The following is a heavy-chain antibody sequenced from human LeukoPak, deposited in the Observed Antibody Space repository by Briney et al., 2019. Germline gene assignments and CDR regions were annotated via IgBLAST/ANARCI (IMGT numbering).Heavy chain of an antibody. Sequence: GGSLRLSCAASGFTFSSYAMSWVRQAPGKGLEWVSAISGSGGSTCYADSVKGRFTISRDNSKNTLYLQMNSLRAEDTAVYYCAKGGDFWSGYMHDAFDIWGQGTMVTVSS. J-gene: IGHJ3*02. D-gene: IGHD3-3*01. CDR1: GFTFSSYA. CDR2: ISGSGGST. CDR3: AKGGDFWSGYMHDAFDI. V-gene: IGHV3-23*01.